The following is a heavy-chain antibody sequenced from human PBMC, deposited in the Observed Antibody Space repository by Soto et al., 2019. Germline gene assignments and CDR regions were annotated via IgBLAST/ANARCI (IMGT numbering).Heavy chain of an antibody. CDR2: ISAYNGNT. Sequence: GQGLEWMGWISAYNGNTNYAQKLQGRVTMTTDTSTSTAYMELRSLRSDDTAVYYCARSNPKGYYDILTGTWGQGTLVTVSS. V-gene: IGHV1-18*01. CDR3: ARSNPKGYYDILTGT. J-gene: IGHJ4*02. D-gene: IGHD3-9*01.